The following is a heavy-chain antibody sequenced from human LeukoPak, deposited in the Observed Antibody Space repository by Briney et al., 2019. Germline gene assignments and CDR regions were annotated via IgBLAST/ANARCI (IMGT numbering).Heavy chain of an antibody. CDR1: GDTLSSHG. Sequence: SVKVSCKASGDTLSSHGFSWVRQAPGQGLEWMGGIIPIFGTVNYAQNFQGRVTITADESTSTAHMDTSSLRSEDTAVYYCARVISIGQPPYFYYMDVWGKGTTVTVSS. D-gene: IGHD6-6*01. J-gene: IGHJ6*03. CDR3: ARVISIGQPPYFYYMDV. CDR2: IIPIFGTV. V-gene: IGHV1-69*13.